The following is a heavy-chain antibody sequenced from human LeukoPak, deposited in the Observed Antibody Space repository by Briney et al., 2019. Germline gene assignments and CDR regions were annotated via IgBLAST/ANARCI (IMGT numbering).Heavy chain of an antibody. V-gene: IGHV1-2*06. D-gene: IGHD1-1*01. CDR2: IDPRSGGT. Sequence: AASVKVSCNTFGYNFYDADSHLHWVRQAPGQGLEWMGRIDPRSGGTTYAQNLQGRVTMTWDTSITTGYMDLTRLRSDDTAMCYCARDKRGSLDYWGQGTPVVVSS. CDR1: GYNFYDADSH. J-gene: IGHJ4*02. CDR3: ARDKRGSLDY.